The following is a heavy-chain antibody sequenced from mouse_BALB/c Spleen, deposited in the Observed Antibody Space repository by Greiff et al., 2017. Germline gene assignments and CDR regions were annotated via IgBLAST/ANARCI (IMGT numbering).Heavy chain of an antibody. J-gene: IGHJ3*01. CDR3: ARSIGN. Sequence: QVQLQQSGAELVKPGASVKMSCKASGYTFTSYNMHWVKQTPGQGLEWIGAIYPGNGDTSYNQKFKGKATLTADKSSSTAYMQLSSLTSEDSAVYYCARSIGNWGQGTLVTVSA. CDR1: GYTFTSYN. CDR2: IYPGNGDT. D-gene: IGHD1-1*01. V-gene: IGHV1-12*01.